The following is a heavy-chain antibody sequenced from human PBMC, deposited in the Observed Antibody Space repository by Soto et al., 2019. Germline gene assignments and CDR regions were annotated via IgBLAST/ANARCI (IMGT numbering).Heavy chain of an antibody. CDR1: GYSFTSYW. J-gene: IGHJ5*02. CDR3: ARRKSAVAGTSWFDP. V-gene: IGHV5-51*01. Sequence: PGESLKISCKGSGYSFTSYWIGGVRQMPGKGLEWMGIIYPGDSDTRYSPSFQGQVTISADKPISTAYLQRSSLKASDTAMYYCARRKSAVAGTSWFDPWGQGTLVTVS. D-gene: IGHD6-19*01. CDR2: IYPGDSDT.